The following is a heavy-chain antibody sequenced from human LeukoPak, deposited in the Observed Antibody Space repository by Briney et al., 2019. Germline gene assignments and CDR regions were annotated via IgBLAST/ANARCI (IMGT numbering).Heavy chain of an antibody. CDR2: ISQNGIP. D-gene: IGHD3-16*01. Sequence: LETLSLTCTVSGASIGSYYWSWMRQPPGKGLEWIGFISQNGIPHYTASLKSRVTISRDTSENQVSLILSSVTAADTAVYYCTRHDVVAVMGHGMAVWGQGTTVTVSS. CDR3: TRHDVVAVMGHGMAV. J-gene: IGHJ6*02. V-gene: IGHV4-59*08. CDR1: GASIGSYY.